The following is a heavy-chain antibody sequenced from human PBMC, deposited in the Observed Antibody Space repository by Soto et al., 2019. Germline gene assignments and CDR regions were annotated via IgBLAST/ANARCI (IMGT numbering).Heavy chain of an antibody. V-gene: IGHV3-7*01. J-gene: IGHJ4*02. CDR2: IMQHGRQK. D-gene: IGHD6-19*01. CDR1: GFTFRAYW. Sequence: PGGSLRLSCDASGFTFRAYWMSWVRQAPGKGLDWVANIMQHGRQKYLVAYGKGRFPIARDNAKNSLYLPTNSLRAQDTAVYYRVRDGSSGWHLASWGEGKLVTVSS. CDR3: VRDGSSGWHLAS.